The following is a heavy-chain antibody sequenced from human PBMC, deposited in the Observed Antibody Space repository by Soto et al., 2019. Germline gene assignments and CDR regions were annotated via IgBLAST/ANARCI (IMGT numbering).Heavy chain of an antibody. J-gene: IGHJ6*02. CDR2: IIPIFGTA. CDR3: ARTTTSIYSNPFPYYYYGMDV. CDR1: GGTFSSYA. Sequence: QVQLVQSGAEVKKPGSSVKVSCRASGGTFSSYAISWVRQAPGQGLEWMGGIIPIFGTANYAQKFQGRVTITADESTSTAYMELSSLRSEDTAVYYCARTTTSIYSNPFPYYYYGMDVWGQGTTVTVSS. V-gene: IGHV1-69*01. D-gene: IGHD6-13*01.